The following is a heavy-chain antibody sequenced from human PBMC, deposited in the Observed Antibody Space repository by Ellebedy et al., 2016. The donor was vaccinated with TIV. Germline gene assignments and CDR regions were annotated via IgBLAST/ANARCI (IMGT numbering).Heavy chain of an antibody. V-gene: IGHV3-33*01. J-gene: IGHJ6*03. Sequence: GESLKISXAASGFTFSSYGMHWVRQAPGKGLEWVAVIWYDGSNKYYADSVKGRFTISRDNSKNTLYLQMNSLRAEDTAVYYCARGNGYYYYYYMDVWGKGTTVTVSS. CDR1: GFTFSSYG. CDR2: IWYDGSNK. CDR3: ARGNGYYYYYYMDV.